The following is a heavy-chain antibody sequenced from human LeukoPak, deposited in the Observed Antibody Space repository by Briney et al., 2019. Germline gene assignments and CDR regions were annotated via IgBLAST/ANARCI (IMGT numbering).Heavy chain of an antibody. CDR2: ISGNGGST. D-gene: IGHD1-14*01. Sequence: GGSLRLSCAASGFTFSSYAMSWVRQAPGKGLEWVSAISGNGGSTYYADSVKGRFTISRDNSKNTLYLQMNSLRAEDTAVYYCARKMGLAVDRRTYYFDYWGQGTLVTVSS. V-gene: IGHV3-23*01. J-gene: IGHJ4*02. CDR3: ARKMGLAVDRRTYYFDY. CDR1: GFTFSSYA.